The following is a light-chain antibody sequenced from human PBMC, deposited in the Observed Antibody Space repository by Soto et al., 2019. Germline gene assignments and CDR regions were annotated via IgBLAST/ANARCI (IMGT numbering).Light chain of an antibody. J-gene: IGKJ3*01. CDR1: RDVYINA. CDR2: GAS. V-gene: IGKV3-20*01. CDR3: QQYGASPFT. Sequence: VVLTQSPATLSLSPGEPATLSCRASRDVYINALAWYQQKPGRTPTLLIYGASTRATGFPDRFSATGSGTEFSLTISSVEPEDFAVYYCQQYGASPFTFGPGTRVEI.